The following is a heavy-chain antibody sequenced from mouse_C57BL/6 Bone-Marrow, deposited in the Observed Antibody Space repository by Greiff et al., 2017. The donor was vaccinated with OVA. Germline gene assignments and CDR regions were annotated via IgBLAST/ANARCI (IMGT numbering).Heavy chain of an antibody. CDR3: ARRGIYYAMDY. Sequence: EVQLVESGGGLVQPGGSLKLSCAASGFTFSDYGMAWVRQAPRKGPEWVAFISNLAYSIYYADTLTGRFTISRENAKNTLYLEMSSLRSEDTAMYYCARRGIYYAMDYWGQGTSVTVSS. CDR2: ISNLAYSI. J-gene: IGHJ4*01. CDR1: GFTFSDYG. V-gene: IGHV5-15*01.